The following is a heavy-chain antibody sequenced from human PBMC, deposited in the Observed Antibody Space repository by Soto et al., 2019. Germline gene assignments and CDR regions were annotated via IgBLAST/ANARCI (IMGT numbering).Heavy chain of an antibody. CDR1: GYTHTELS. CDR3: ATDHGLSSGWTPSDAFDI. CDR2: FDPEDGET. D-gene: IGHD6-19*01. J-gene: IGHJ3*02. V-gene: IGHV1-24*01. Sequence: ASVKVSCKVSGYTHTELSMHWVRHAPGKGLEWMGGFDPEDGETIYAQKFQGRVTMTEDTSTDTAYMELSSLRSEDTAVYYCATDHGLSSGWTPSDAFDIWGQGTMVTVSS.